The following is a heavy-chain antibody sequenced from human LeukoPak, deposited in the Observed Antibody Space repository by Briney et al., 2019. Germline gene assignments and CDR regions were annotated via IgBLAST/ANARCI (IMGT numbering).Heavy chain of an antibody. J-gene: IGHJ6*03. CDR3: ARSAYYDSSGYQGSYYYYYMDV. V-gene: IGHV4-59*01. CDR1: GGSISSYY. CDR2: IYYSGST. D-gene: IGHD3-22*01. Sequence: SETLSLTCTVSGGSISSYYWSWIRQPPGKGLEWIGYIYYSGSTNYNPSLKSRVTISVDTSKNQFSLKLSSVTAADTAVYYCARSAYYDSSGYQGSYYYYYMDVWGKGTTVTVSS.